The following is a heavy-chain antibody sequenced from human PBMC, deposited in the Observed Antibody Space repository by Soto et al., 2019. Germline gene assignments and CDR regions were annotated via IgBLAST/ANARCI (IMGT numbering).Heavy chain of an antibody. Sequence: PGGSLRLSCAASGFTFSSYSMNWVRQAPGKGLEWVSSISSSSSYIYYADSVKGRFTISRDNAKNSLYLQMNSLRAEDTAVYYCAREGWGYDYIWGSYRYRXAPGNWFDPWGQGTLVTVS. V-gene: IGHV3-21*01. CDR1: GFTFSSYS. CDR2: ISSSSSYI. D-gene: IGHD3-16*02. CDR3: AREGWGYDYIWGSYRYRXAPGNWFDP. J-gene: IGHJ5*02.